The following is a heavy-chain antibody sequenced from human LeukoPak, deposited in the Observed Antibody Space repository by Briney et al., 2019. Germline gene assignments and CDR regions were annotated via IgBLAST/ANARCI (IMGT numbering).Heavy chain of an antibody. CDR1: GFTFSSYW. CDR2: ISYDGSNK. CDR3: AKDRPFGSGGLDY. D-gene: IGHD3-10*01. J-gene: IGHJ4*02. V-gene: IGHV3-30*18. Sequence: GGSLRLSCAASGFTFSSYWMHWVRQAPGKGLEWVAVISYDGSNKYYADSVKGRFTISRDNSKNTLYLQMNSLRAEDTAVYYCAKDRPFGSGGLDYWGQGTLVTVSS.